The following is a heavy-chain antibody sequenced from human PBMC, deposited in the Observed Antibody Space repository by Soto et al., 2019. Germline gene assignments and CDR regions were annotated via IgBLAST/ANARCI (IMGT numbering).Heavy chain of an antibody. CDR3: AAIIFGVVITYFDY. J-gene: IGHJ4*02. CDR1: GYTFTSYG. V-gene: IGHV1-18*01. D-gene: IGHD3-3*01. CDR2: ISAYNGNT. Sequence: GASVKVSCKASGYTFTSYGISWVRQAPGQGLEWMGWISAYNGNTNYAQKFQGRVTMTEDTSTDTAYMELSSLRSEDTAVYYCAAIIFGVVITYFDYWGQGTLVTVSS.